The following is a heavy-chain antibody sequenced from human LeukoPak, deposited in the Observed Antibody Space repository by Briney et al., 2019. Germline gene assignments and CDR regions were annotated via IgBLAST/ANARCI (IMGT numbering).Heavy chain of an antibody. V-gene: IGHV3-23*01. CDR1: GFTFSNCA. J-gene: IGHJ6*03. Sequence: GGSLRLSCAASGFTFSNCAMSWVRQDPGKGLEWVSTISGSGTSTYYADSVKGRFTISRDNSKNTLYLQMNSLRAEDTAVYYCARDPSHYDFWSGYYDCYYYMDVWGKGTTVTVSS. CDR2: ISGSGTST. D-gene: IGHD3-3*01. CDR3: ARDPSHYDFWSGYYDCYYYMDV.